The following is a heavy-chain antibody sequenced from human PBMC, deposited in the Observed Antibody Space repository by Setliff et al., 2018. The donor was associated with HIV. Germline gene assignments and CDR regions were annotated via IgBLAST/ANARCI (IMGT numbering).Heavy chain of an antibody. CDR3: ARRGYCSSTTGYYDY. V-gene: IGHV3-33*08. Sequence: PGGSLRLSCAASGFTFDDFGMSWVRQAPGKGLEWVSLLWRDEVREYYADSVKGRFTISRDNSKNTLYLQMGSLRAEDMAVYYCARRGYCSSTTGYYDYWGQGTLVTVS. D-gene: IGHD2-2*01. CDR1: GFTFDDFG. J-gene: IGHJ4*02. CDR2: LWRDEVRE.